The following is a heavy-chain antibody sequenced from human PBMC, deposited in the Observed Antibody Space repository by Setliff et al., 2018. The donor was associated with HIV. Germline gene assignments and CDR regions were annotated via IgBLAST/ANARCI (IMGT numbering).Heavy chain of an antibody. Sequence: GGSLRLSCAASGFTFSSFAVSWVRQAPGKGPEWVSSISGHSVTTYYADSRKGRFTISRDNSKNTLHLQMNSLRAEDTALYYCAKAQHPRIAAGRRASNYYYYYGMDVWGQGTTVTVSS. CDR2: ISGHSVTT. J-gene: IGHJ6*02. V-gene: IGHV3-23*01. CDR1: GFTFSSFA. CDR3: AKAQHPRIAAGRRASNYYYYYGMDV. D-gene: IGHD6-13*01.